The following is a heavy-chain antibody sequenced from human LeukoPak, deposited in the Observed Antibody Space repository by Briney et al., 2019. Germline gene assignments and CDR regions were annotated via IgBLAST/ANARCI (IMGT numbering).Heavy chain of an antibody. D-gene: IGHD6-19*01. CDR1: GYTFTGYY. V-gene: IGHV1-2*02. Sequence: GASVKVSCKASGYTFTGYYMHWVRQAPGQGLEWMGWINPNSGGTNYAQKFQGRVTMTRDTSISTAYMELSRLRSDDTAVYYCARDPTEGIAVAGTFSFDYWGQGTLVTVSS. CDR3: ARDPTEGIAVAGTFSFDY. J-gene: IGHJ4*02. CDR2: INPNSGGT.